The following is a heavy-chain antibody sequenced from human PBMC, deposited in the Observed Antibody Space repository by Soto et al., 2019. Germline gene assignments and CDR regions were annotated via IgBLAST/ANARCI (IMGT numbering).Heavy chain of an antibody. V-gene: IGHV3-30-3*01. D-gene: IGHD5-12*01. CDR3: ARDRMATIGDAFDV. CDR1: GFTFSRHA. Sequence: GGSLRLSCAASGFTFSRHAMHWVRQSPGKGLEWLAVISYDGTNKFYGDSVKGRFTISRDSSKNTLYLQMSSLRAEDTSVYYCARDRMATIGDAFDVWGQGTLVT. CDR2: ISYDGTNK. J-gene: IGHJ3*01.